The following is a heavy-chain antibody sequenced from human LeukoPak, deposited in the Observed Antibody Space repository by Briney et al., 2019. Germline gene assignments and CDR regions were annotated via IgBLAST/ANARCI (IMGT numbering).Heavy chain of an antibody. Sequence: GGSLRLSCAASGFTFSSYSMNWVRQAPGKGLEWVSPISGPGRSTYYADSVKGRFTISRDNSKNTIYLQMNSLRVEDTAVYYCAKDRMVRGVEDYWGQGTLVTVSS. CDR3: AKDRMVRGVEDY. CDR1: GFTFSSYS. D-gene: IGHD3-10*01. CDR2: ISGPGRST. V-gene: IGHV3-23*01. J-gene: IGHJ4*02.